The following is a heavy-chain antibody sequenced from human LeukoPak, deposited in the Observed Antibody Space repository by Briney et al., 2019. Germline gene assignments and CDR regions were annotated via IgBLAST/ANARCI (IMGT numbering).Heavy chain of an antibody. CDR1: GGSISSYC. J-gene: IGHJ4*02. CDR2: IDTGGNT. Sequence: KAAETLSLTCTVAGGSISSYCCSWVRQPAGKWLGWIGRIDTGGNTKYNTSIKSRVTMLVDTSKNQFSVKLSSVTAADTAVYFCASGSYYAYFDYWGQGTLVTVSS. CDR3: ASGSYYAYFDY. V-gene: IGHV4-4*07. D-gene: IGHD3-10*01.